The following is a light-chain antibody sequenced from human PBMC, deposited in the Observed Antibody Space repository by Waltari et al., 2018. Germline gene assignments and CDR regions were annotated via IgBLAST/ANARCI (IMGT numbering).Light chain of an antibody. J-gene: IGLJ2*01. CDR1: KLGDKY. V-gene: IGLV3-1*01. CDR3: QAWDSSVV. CDR2: QDS. Sequence: SYELTQPPSVSVSPGQTASITCSGDKLGDKYACWYQQQPGQSPVLVIYQDSKRPSGIHERFSGCNPGNTATLTISGTQAMDEADYYCQAWDSSVVFGGGTKLTVL.